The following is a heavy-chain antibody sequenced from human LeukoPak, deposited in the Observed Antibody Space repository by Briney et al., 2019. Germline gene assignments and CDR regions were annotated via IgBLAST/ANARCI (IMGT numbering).Heavy chain of an antibody. Sequence: GASVKVSCKASGYTFTSYGISWVRQAPGQGLEWMGWTSAYNGNTNYAQKLQGRVTMTTDTSTSTAYMELSSLRSEDTAVYYCARAPRWLRGGYYFDYWGQGTLVTVSS. V-gene: IGHV1-18*01. CDR2: TSAYNGNT. J-gene: IGHJ4*02. CDR1: GYTFTSYG. CDR3: ARAPRWLRGGYYFDY. D-gene: IGHD5-24*01.